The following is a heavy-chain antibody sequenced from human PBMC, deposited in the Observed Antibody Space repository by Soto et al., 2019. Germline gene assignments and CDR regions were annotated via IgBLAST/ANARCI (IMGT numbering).Heavy chain of an antibody. D-gene: IGHD3-10*01. CDR2: ISGSGGST. J-gene: IGHJ6*03. Sequence: EVQLLESGGGLVQPGGSLRLSCAASGFTFSSYAMSWVRQAPGKGLEWVSAISGSGGSTYYADSVKGRFTISRDNSKNTLYLQLNSVRAEDTAVYYCATRPPYGSDTDYYYDYYMDVWGKGTTVTVSS. CDR3: ATRPPYGSDTDYYYDYYMDV. V-gene: IGHV3-23*01. CDR1: GFTFSSYA.